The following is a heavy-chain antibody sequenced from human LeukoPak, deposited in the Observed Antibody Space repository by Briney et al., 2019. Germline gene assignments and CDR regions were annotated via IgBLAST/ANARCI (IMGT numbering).Heavy chain of an antibody. D-gene: IGHD5-18*01. CDR3: ARDRDVDTAFDAFDI. CDR2: ISSSSYI. Sequence: GGSLRLSCAASGFTFSSYSMNWVRQAPGKGLEWVSSISSSSYIYYADSVKGRFTISRDNAKNSLYLQMNSLRAEDTAVYYCARDRDVDTAFDAFDIWGQGTMVTVSS. V-gene: IGHV3-21*01. J-gene: IGHJ3*02. CDR1: GFTFSSYS.